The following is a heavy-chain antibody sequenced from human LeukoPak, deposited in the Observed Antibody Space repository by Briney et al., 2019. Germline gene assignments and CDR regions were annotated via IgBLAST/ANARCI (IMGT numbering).Heavy chain of an antibody. CDR3: TRHPCGGDCYSVGNVEH. V-gene: IGHV5-51*01. J-gene: IGHJ4*02. CDR1: GYRFTSYW. D-gene: IGHD2-21*02. CDR2: IYPGDSDT. Sequence: GESLKISCQGSGYRFTSYWIGWVRQMPGKGLEWMGVIYPGDSDTKYNPSFRGQVTISADKYGNTAYLQWNRLRASDTAMYYCTRHPCGGDCYSVGNVEHWGQGTLVTVSS.